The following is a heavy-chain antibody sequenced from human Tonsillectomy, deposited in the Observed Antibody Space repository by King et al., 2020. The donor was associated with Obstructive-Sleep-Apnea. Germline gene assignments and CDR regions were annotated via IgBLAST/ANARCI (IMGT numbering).Heavy chain of an antibody. CDR3: ARNLAYCGGDCYPGGVDY. J-gene: IGHJ4*02. Sequence: VQLQESGPGLVKPSETLSLTCTVSGGSISSYYWSWIRQPPGKGLEWIGYIYYSGSTNYNPSLKSRVTISVDTSKNQFSLKLSSVTAADTAVYYCARNLAYCGGDCYPGGVDYWGQGTLVTVSS. CDR1: GGSISSYY. V-gene: IGHV4-59*01. D-gene: IGHD2-21*02. CDR2: IYYSGST.